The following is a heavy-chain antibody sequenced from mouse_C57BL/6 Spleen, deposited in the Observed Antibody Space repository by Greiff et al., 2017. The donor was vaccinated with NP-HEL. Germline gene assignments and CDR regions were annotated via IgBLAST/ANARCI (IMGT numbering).Heavy chain of an antibody. J-gene: IGHJ3*01. CDR2: INPSNGGT. Sequence: QVQLQQPGTELVKPGASVKLSCKASGYTFTSYWMHWVKQRPGQGLEWIGNINPSNGGTNYNEKFKSKATLTVDKSSSTAYMQLSSLTSEDSAVYYCAREWGEIYYGNLGFAYWGQGTLVTVSA. V-gene: IGHV1-53*01. CDR3: AREWGEIYYGNLGFAY. CDR1: GYTFTSYW. D-gene: IGHD2-1*01.